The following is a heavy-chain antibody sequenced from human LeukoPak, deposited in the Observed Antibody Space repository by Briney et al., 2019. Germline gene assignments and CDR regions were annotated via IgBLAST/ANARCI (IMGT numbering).Heavy chain of an antibody. Sequence: GGSLRLSCSASGFTFSSYWMSWVRQAPGKGLEWVANIKQDGSEKYYVDSVKGRFTISRDNAKNSLYLQMNSLRAEDTAVYYCARDGINYDILTGYSPIDAFDIWGQGTMVTVSS. CDR2: IKQDGSEK. CDR3: ARDGINYDILTGYSPIDAFDI. CDR1: GFTFSSYW. J-gene: IGHJ3*02. V-gene: IGHV3-7*01. D-gene: IGHD3-9*01.